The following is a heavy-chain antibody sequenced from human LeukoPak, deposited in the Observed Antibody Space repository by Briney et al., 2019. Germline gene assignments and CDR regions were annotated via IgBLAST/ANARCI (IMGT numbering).Heavy chain of an antibody. CDR1: GGSISSYY. CDR3: ARGKVVAGTPGQNSWDS. D-gene: IGHD6-19*01. CDR2: IYYSGST. V-gene: IGHV4-59*12. Sequence: PSETLSLTCTVSGGSISSYYWSWIRQPPGKGLEWIGYIYYSGSTNYNPSLKSRVTISVDTSKNQFTLKLSSVTAADTAVYYCARGKVVAGTPGQNSWDSWGQGILVTVSS. J-gene: IGHJ4*02.